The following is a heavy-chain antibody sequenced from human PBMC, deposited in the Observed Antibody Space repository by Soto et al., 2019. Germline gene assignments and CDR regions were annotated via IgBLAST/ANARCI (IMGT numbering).Heavy chain of an antibody. CDR3: ARSQGSSTSLEIYYYYYYGMDV. J-gene: IGHJ6*02. D-gene: IGHD2-2*01. V-gene: IGHV1-69*01. Sequence: VQLVQSGAEVKQPGSSVKVSCKASGGTFSSYAISWVRQAPGQGREWMGGIIPISGTANYAQKFQGRVTITADDSTSTAYMELSSLRSEDTAVYYCARSQGSSTSLEIYYYYYYGMDVWGQGTTVTVSS. CDR2: IIPISGTA. CDR1: GGTFSSYA.